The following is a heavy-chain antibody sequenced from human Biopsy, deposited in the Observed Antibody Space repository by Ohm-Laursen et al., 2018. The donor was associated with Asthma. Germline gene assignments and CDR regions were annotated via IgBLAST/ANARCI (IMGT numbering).Heavy chain of an antibody. D-gene: IGHD3-3*02. CDR1: GFTFGDYW. J-gene: IGHJ1*01. CDR2: MKHDGSEN. CDR3: ARTFHFWSPYHAEHYQL. Sequence: SLRLSCAASGFTFGDYWMSWVRQVPGRGLEWVANMKHDGSENNHVDSLKGRFTISRDNAKNSLYLQMNSLRAEDTAVYYCARTFHFWSPYHAEHYQLWGQGTLVTVSS. V-gene: IGHV3-7*01.